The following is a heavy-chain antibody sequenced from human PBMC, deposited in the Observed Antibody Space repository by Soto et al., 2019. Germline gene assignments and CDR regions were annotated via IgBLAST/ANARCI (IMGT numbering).Heavy chain of an antibody. Sequence: PSETLSLTCTVSGGSISSYYWSWIRQPPGKGLEWIGYIYYSGSTNYNPSLKSRVTISVDTSKNQFSLKLSSVTAADTAVYYCARHITPYYYYYMDVWGKGTTVTVSS. J-gene: IGHJ6*03. D-gene: IGHD1-20*01. CDR3: ARHITPYYYYYMDV. CDR2: IYYSGST. CDR1: GGSISSYY. V-gene: IGHV4-59*08.